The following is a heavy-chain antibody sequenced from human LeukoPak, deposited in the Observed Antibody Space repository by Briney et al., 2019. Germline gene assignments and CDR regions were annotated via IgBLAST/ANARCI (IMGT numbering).Heavy chain of an antibody. CDR3: ARDFGPYGMDV. D-gene: IGHD3-16*01. CDR2: INSDGSRT. J-gene: IGHJ6*02. CDR1: GFTFSNYW. Sequence: GGSLRLSCAASGFTFSNYWMHWVRQAPGKGLVWVSRINSDGSRTYYADSVKGRFTISRDNAKNTLYLQMNSLRAEDTAVYYCARDFGPYGMDVWGQGTTVTVSS. V-gene: IGHV3-74*01.